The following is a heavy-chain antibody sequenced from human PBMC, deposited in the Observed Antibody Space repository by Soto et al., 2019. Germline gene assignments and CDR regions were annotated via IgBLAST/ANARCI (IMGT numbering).Heavy chain of an antibody. V-gene: IGHV1-18*01. CDR3: ARDLADIVVVPAASPFDY. J-gene: IGHJ4*02. CDR1: GYTFTSYG. CDR2: ISAYNGNT. Sequence: QVQLVQSGAEVKKPGASVKVSCKASGYTFTSYGISWVRQAPGQGLEWRGWISAYNGNTNYAQKLQGRVTMTTDTSTSTAYMELRSLRSDDTAVYYCARDLADIVVVPAASPFDYWGQGTLVTVSS. D-gene: IGHD2-2*01.